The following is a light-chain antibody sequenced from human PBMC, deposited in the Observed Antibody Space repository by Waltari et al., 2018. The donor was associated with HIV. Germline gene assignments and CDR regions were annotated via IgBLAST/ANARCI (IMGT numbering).Light chain of an antibody. Sequence: HSVLTQPPSASGTPGQTVIIPCSGNTSNIANNDVTWYQHFPGSAPKLLIYMNNYRPSGGPDRFAGSRSGTAASLTISGLQIEDEAHYYCATWDDSLNGVFGAGTRLTVL. CDR1: TSNIANND. J-gene: IGLJ3*02. CDR3: ATWDDSLNGV. CDR2: MNN. V-gene: IGLV1-44*01.